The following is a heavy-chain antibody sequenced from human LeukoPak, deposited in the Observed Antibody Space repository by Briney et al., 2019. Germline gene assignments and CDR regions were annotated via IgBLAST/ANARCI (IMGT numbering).Heavy chain of an antibody. CDR3: ARDLINYYDSSGYGWFDP. CDR2: INPSGGST. D-gene: IGHD3-22*01. CDR1: GYTFTSYY. J-gene: IGHJ5*02. Sequence: ASVKVSCKASGYTFTSYYMHWVRQAPGQGLEWMGIINPSGGSTSYAQKFQGRVTMTRDTSTSTVYMELSSLRSEDTAVYYCARDLINYYDSSGYGWFDPWGQGTLSPSPQ. V-gene: IGHV1-46*03.